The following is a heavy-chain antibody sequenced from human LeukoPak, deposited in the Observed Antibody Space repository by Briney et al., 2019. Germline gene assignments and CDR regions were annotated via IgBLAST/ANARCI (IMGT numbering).Heavy chain of an antibody. J-gene: IGHJ4*02. CDR1: GYTFTSYD. V-gene: IGHV1-8*01. CDR3: ARVMNLRFSSGKWVFLY. D-gene: IGHD3-22*01. Sequence: ASVKVSCKASGYTFTSYDINWVRQATGQGLEWMGWMNPNSGNTGYAQKFQGRVTMTRNTSVSTAYMELSSLRSEDTAVYYCARVMNLRFSSGKWVFLYWGQGTLVTVSS. CDR2: MNPNSGNT.